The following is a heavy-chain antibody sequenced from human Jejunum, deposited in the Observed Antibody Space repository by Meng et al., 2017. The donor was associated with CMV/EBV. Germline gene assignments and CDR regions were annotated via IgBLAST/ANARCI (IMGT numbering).Heavy chain of an antibody. CDR3: ARTTRIPDS. V-gene: IGHV3-11*04. D-gene: IGHD1-1*01. CDR2: IGGSGSER. J-gene: IGHJ5*02. CDR1: GFNLKDEY. Sequence: RLSCAVTGFNLKDEYMGGFRQAPGKGMEIVSYIGGSGSERNYIESVKGRFTISRDNAMNSLFLEMNSLRTEDTALYYCARTTRIPDSWGQGTLVTVSS.